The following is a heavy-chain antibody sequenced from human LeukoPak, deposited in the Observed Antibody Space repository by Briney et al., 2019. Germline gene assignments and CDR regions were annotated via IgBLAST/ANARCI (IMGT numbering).Heavy chain of an antibody. D-gene: IGHD2-2*01. CDR1: DGSITSDGYS. J-gene: IGHJ5*02. V-gene: IGHV4-30-2*01. Sequence: KPSETLSLTCAVSDGSITSDGYSWGWIRQPPGKGLEWIGYIYYTGSTYYNPSLKGRVTMSVDTSKNQFSLKLSSVTAADTAVYYCARDVTFKYCSSTSCFFNWFDPWGQGTLVTVSS. CDR3: ARDVTFKYCSSTSCFFNWFDP. CDR2: IYYTGST.